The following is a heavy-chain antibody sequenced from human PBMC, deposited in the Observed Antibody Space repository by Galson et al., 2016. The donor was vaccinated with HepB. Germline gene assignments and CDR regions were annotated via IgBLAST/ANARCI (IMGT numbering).Heavy chain of an antibody. D-gene: IGHD6-19*01. CDR3: ARVGAVADDAFDV. J-gene: IGHJ3*01. CDR2: IHYSEST. CDR1: GGSISTYY. V-gene: IGHV4-59*01. Sequence: LSLTCIVSGGSISTYYWNWIRQPPGKGLEWIGFIHYSESTKYNSSLKSRVTISVDASENQFSLKLSSVTAADTAMYYCARVGAVADDAFDVWGRGTVVTVSS.